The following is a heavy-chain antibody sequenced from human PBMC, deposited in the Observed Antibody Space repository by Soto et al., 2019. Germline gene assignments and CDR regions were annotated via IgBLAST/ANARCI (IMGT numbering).Heavy chain of an antibody. D-gene: IGHD6-13*01. J-gene: IGHJ4*02. CDR3: AHVYWAASGTRYYFDY. Sequence: QITLKESGPTLVKPTQTLTLTCTFSGFSFSTSAVGVGWIRQPPGKALEWLALIYWDDDKRYSPSLKSRLTITKDTSRNQVVVTMTNMDPVDTAKYYCAHVYWAASGTRYYFDYWGQGTLVTVSS. CDR1: GFSFSTSAVG. V-gene: IGHV2-5*02. CDR2: IYWDDDK.